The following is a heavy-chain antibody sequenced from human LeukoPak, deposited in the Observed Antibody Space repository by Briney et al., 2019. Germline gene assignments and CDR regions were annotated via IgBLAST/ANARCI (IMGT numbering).Heavy chain of an antibody. CDR3: AITGGLQSAHDAFDI. CDR1: GYSFTSYW. CDR2: IYPGDSDT. V-gene: IGHV5-51*01. D-gene: IGHD4-11*01. J-gene: IGHJ3*02. Sequence: GASLQISCQGSGYSFTSYWIGWVRPLPGKGLEWMGIIYPGDSDTRYSPSLRGQVTISADKSFNSAYLQWSSLKASDTAMYYCAITGGLQSAHDAFDIWGQGTMVTVSS.